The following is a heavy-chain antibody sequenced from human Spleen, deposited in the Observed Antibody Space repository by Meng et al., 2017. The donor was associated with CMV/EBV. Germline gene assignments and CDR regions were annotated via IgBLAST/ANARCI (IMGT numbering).Heavy chain of an antibody. Sequence: KASGYTFTAYYIRWVRQAPGQGLEWMGWINPNSGGTNYAQKFQGRVTLTRDTSISTAYMEVDRLRSGDTAVYYCARLYDFWSGTRFDPWGQGTLVTVSS. V-gene: IGHV1-2*02. CDR3: ARLYDFWSGTRFDP. CDR2: INPNSGGT. CDR1: GYTFTAYY. J-gene: IGHJ5*02. D-gene: IGHD3-3*01.